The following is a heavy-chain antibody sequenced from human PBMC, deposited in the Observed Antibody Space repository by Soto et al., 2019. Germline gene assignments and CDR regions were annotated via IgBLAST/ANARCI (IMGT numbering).Heavy chain of an antibody. Sequence: GGSLRLSCAASGFTFSSYSMNWVRQAPGKGLEWVSYISSSSSIIYYADSVKGRFTISRDNAKNSLFLQMNSLRDEDTAVFFCAREGVYYGSGTSYGMDVWGQGTTVTVSS. J-gene: IGHJ6*02. CDR2: ISSSSSII. V-gene: IGHV3-48*02. CDR1: GFTFSSYS. D-gene: IGHD3-10*01. CDR3: AREGVYYGSGTSYGMDV.